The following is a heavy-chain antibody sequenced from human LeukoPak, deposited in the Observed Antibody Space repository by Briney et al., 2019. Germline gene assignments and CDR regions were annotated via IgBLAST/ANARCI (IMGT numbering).Heavy chain of an antibody. V-gene: IGHV4-34*01. Sequence: SETLSLTCAVYGGSFSGYYWSWIRQPPGKGLEWIGEINHSGSTNYNPSLKSRVTISVDTSKNQFSLKLSSVTAADTAVYYCARTYKYRPWFDPWGQGTLVTVSS. CDR1: GGSFSGYY. J-gene: IGHJ5*02. D-gene: IGHD6-6*01. CDR3: ARTYKYRPWFDP. CDR2: INHSGST.